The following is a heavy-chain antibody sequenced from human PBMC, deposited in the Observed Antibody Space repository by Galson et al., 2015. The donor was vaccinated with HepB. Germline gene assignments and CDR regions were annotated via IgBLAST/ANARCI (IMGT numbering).Heavy chain of an antibody. Sequence: SVKVSCKVSGYTLTELSMHWVRQAPGKGLEWMGGFDPEDGETIYAQKFQGRVTMTEDTSTDTAYMELSSLRSEDTAVYYYATFITMIVPHAFDIWGQGTMVTVSS. D-gene: IGHD3-22*01. CDR3: ATFITMIVPHAFDI. CDR2: FDPEDGET. V-gene: IGHV1-24*01. J-gene: IGHJ3*02. CDR1: GYTLTELS.